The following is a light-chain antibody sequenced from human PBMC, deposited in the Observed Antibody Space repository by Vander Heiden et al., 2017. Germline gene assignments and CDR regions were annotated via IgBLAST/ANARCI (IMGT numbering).Light chain of an antibody. V-gene: IGKV3-15*01. CDR3: QQYNSWPLT. CDR1: QSISNY. Sequence: EIVMTQSPATLSVSPGERATLSCRVSQSISNYLAWHQQKPGQAPRLLIYDASTRATGIPARFSGSGSGTEFTLSISSLQSEDFAVYYCQQYNSWPLTFGGGTKVEIK. CDR2: DAS. J-gene: IGKJ4*01.